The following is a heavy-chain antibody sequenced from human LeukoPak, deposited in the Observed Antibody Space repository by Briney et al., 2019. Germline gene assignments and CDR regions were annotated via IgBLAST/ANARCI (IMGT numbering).Heavy chain of an antibody. CDR3: ARGIYGSYVDY. Sequence: SETLSLTCTVSGGSISSYYWSWIRQPPGKGLEWIGYIYYSGSTNCNPSLKSRVTISVDTSKNQFSLKLSPVTAADTAVYYCARGIYGSYVDYWGQGTLVTVSS. CDR1: GGSISSYY. V-gene: IGHV4-59*01. J-gene: IGHJ4*02. CDR2: IYYSGST. D-gene: IGHD5-12*01.